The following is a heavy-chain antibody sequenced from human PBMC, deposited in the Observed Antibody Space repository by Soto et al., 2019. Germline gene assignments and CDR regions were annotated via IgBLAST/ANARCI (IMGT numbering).Heavy chain of an antibody. D-gene: IGHD6-13*01. J-gene: IGHJ4*02. CDR3: ARVVIAAAGFSFDY. V-gene: IGHV1-69*02. CDR1: GGTFSSYT. Sequence: SVKVSCKASGGTFSSYTISWVRQAPGQGLEWMGRIIPILGIANYAQKFQGRVTITADKSTSTAYMELSSLRSEGTAVYYCARVVIAAAGFSFDYWGQGTLVTVSS. CDR2: IIPILGIA.